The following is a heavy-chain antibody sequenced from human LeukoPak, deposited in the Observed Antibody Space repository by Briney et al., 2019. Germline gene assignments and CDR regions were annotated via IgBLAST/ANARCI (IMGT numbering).Heavy chain of an antibody. CDR1: GYSFTRCY. D-gene: IGHD6-19*01. CDR2: INPSDDTT. Sequence: GASVKLSCKASGYSFTRCYLHWVRQAPGQGREWMGMINPSDDTTTHAQKFQGRVTMASDTSTRTVYMELSSLRSEDTGVYYCARNLRHHSGIAVSPLVYWGQGTLVTVSS. V-gene: IGHV1-46*01. J-gene: IGHJ4*02. CDR3: ARNLRHHSGIAVSPLVY.